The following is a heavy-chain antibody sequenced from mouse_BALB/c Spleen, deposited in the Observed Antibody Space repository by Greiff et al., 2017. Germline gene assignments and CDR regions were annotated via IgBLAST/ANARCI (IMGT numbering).Heavy chain of an antibody. D-gene: IGHD1-1*01. CDR3: ARGDYYGSSYYYAMDY. J-gene: IGHJ4*01. CDR2: INPGSGGT. V-gene: IGHV1-54*01. Sequence: QVQLKESGAELVRPGTSVKVSCKASGYAFTNYLIEWVKQRPGQGLEWIGVINPGSGGTNYNEKFKGKATLTADKSSSTAYMQLSSLTSDDSAVYFCARGDYYGSSYYYAMDYWGQGTSVTVSS. CDR1: GYAFTNYL.